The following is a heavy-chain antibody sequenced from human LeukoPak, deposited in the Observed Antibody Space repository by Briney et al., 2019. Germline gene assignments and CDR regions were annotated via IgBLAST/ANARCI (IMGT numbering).Heavy chain of an antibody. Sequence: SETLSLTCTVSGGSISSGVYSWSWVRQSPRKGLEWIGYIYYSGSTYYNPSLRSRVTISVDTSKNQFSLKLTSVTAADTAVYYCARGGGFTLVRGVIGHNWFDPWGQGTLVTVSS. D-gene: IGHD3-10*01. CDR1: GGSISSGVYS. CDR2: IYYSGST. CDR3: ARGGGFTLVRGVIGHNWFDP. J-gene: IGHJ5*02. V-gene: IGHV4-30-4*07.